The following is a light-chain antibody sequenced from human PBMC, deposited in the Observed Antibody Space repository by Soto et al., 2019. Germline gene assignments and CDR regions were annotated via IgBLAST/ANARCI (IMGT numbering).Light chain of an antibody. V-gene: IGKV3-11*01. J-gene: IGKJ1*01. Sequence: EIVLTQSPATLSSFPGDRVTLSCSASQAVNTRLAWYQHRPGQAPRLLIYLASNRAAGVPARFSGSGSGTDFTLTISDVEPEDFAVYYCHHRQSWPRTFGQGTTVDI. CDR1: QAVNTR. CDR2: LAS. CDR3: HHRQSWPRT.